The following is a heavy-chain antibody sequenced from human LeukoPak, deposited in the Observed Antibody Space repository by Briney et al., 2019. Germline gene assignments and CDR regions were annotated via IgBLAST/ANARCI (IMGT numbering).Heavy chain of an antibody. D-gene: IGHD1-26*01. Sequence: GGSPRLSCAASGFTFSSYAMSWVRQAPGKGLEAPGKGLEWVSTISASGHATYYPDSVRGRFTISRDNSKSTLHLQMDSLRAEDSALYYCAKWPEGATPKFHHWGQGTLVTVSS. J-gene: IGHJ4*02. CDR3: AKWPEGATPKFHH. CDR1: GFTFSSYA. CDR2: ISASGHAT. V-gene: IGHV3-23*01.